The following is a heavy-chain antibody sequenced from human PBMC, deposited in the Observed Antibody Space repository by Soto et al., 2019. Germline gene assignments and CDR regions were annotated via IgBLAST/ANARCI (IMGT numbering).Heavy chain of an antibody. J-gene: IGHJ4*02. V-gene: IGHV1-8*01. CDR2: MNPDSGHA. Sequence: QVQLVQSGAEVKKPGASVKVSCKASGYTFTNSDINCVRLAPGQGLEWMGWMNPDSGHAAYAQKFQGRVTLTTSTSTSTVYMEMRSLGSEDTAVYYCARRPHCSGGICYYGLDNWGQGTLVTVSS. CDR1: GYTFTNSD. CDR3: ARRPHCSGGICYYGLDN. D-gene: IGHD2-15*01.